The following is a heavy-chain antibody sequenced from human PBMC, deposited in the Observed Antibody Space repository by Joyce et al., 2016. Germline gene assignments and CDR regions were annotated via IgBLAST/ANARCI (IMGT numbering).Heavy chain of an antibody. Sequence: QVQLVESGGGVGQPGRSLTLSCAASGFSFSQFSMVWSRQAPGKGLEWAAVISSDGSNKYCADSAKDRFIISRDNSKNTLNLQMTGLRSDDTGVYYCARGTTVTRMGNWFDPWGQGTLVTVSS. CDR1: GFSFSQFS. CDR2: ISSDGSNK. V-gene: IGHV3-30-3*01. CDR3: ARGTTVTRMGNWFDP. J-gene: IGHJ5*02. D-gene: IGHD4-17*01.